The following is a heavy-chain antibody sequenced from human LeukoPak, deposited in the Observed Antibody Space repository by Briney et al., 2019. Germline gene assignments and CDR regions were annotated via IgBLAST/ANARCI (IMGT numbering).Heavy chain of an antibody. CDR2: INPNSGGT. J-gene: IGHJ4*02. CDR1: GYTFTGYY. V-gene: IGHV1-2*02. D-gene: IGHD6-6*01. Sequence: ASVKVSCKASGYTFTGYYMHWVRQAPGQGLEWMGWINPNSGGTNYAQKFQGRVTMTRDTSTSTVYMELSSLRSEDTAVYYCARGEYSSSPAFDYWGQGTLVTVSS. CDR3: ARGEYSSSPAFDY.